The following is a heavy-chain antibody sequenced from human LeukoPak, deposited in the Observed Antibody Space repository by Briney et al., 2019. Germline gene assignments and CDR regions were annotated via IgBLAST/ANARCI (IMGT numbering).Heavy chain of an antibody. CDR1: GFTFTSNG. J-gene: IGHJ5*02. CDR3: ARGVDP. Sequence: ASVKVSCKTSGFTFTSNGISWVRQAPGQGLEWMGWINAYNGKTNYPQKFQDRVTMTTDTSTSTAYLELRNLRSDDTAVYYCARGVDPWGQGTLVTVSS. CDR2: INAYNGKT. V-gene: IGHV1-18*01.